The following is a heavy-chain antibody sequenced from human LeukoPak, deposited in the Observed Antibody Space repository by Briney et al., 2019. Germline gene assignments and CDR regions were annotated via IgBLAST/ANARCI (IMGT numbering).Heavy chain of an antibody. Sequence: SETLSLTCAVYGGSFSGHYWSWIRQPPGKGLEWIGEINHSGSTNYNPSLESRVTISVDTSKNHFSMKLSSVTAADTAVYYCASGQYYDLWSGYYVDWGQGTLVTVSA. CDR3: ASGQYYDLWSGYYVD. CDR1: GGSFSGHY. J-gene: IGHJ4*02. V-gene: IGHV4-34*01. CDR2: INHSGST. D-gene: IGHD3-3*01.